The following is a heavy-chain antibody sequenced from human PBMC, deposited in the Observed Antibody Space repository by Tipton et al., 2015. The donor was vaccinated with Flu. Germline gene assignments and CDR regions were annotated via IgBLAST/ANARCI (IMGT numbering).Heavy chain of an antibody. CDR3: SRVYCSPTSCSRSDY. Sequence: RSLRLSCSASGFSFGDYALTWVRQAPGKGLEWVAFIRSTVDGGTVQYAAAVKGRFTISRDDSKSITYLQMDSLKTEDTAVYYCSRVYCSPTSCSRSDYWGQGTRVIVSS. CDR1: GFSFGDYA. J-gene: IGHJ4*02. CDR2: IRSTVDGGTV. D-gene: IGHD2-2*01. V-gene: IGHV3-49*04.